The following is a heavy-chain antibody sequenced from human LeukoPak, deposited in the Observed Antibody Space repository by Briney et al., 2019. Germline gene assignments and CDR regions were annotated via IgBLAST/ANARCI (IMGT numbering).Heavy chain of an antibody. D-gene: IGHD2-15*01. CDR1: GVTFSSYG. J-gene: IGHJ6*02. V-gene: IGHV3-30*18. CDR3: AKPIGRAAYYYSATDL. Sequence: GGSLRLSCAASGVTFSSYGMHWVRQAPGKGLEWASVISDDGSSRYYADSVKGRFTISRDNSKNTLYLQMKSLRAEDTAVYYCAKPIGRAAYYYSATDLWGQGTTATVPS. CDR2: ISDDGSSR.